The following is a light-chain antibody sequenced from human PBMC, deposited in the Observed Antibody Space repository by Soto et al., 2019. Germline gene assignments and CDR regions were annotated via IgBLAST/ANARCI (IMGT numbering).Light chain of an antibody. V-gene: IGKV3-20*01. CDR2: GAS. Sequence: EIALTQSPGTLSLSPGEGATLSCRASQSVSSSFLAWYQQKPGQAPRLLIYGASNRATGIPDRFSGSGSGTDFTLTISRLEPEDFAVYYCQQYGSSPRTFGQGTKVDIK. CDR1: QSVSSSF. J-gene: IGKJ1*01. CDR3: QQYGSSPRT.